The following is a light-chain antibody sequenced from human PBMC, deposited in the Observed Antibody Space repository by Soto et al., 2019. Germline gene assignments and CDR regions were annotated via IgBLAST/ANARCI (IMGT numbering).Light chain of an antibody. V-gene: IGLV1-44*01. CDR2: TNN. CDR1: SSNIGSNA. CDR3: AAKDDSLSGVV. J-gene: IGLJ2*01. Sequence: QSVLTQPHSASGTPGQRVTISCSGSSSNIGSNAVNWYQQLPGTAPKLLIYTNNKRPSGVPDRFSGSKSGTSASLAISGLPSEHEADYFCAAKDDSLSGVVFGGGTKLTVL.